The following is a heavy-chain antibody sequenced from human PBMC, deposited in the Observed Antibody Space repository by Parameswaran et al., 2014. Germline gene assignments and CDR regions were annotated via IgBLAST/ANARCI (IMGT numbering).Heavy chain of an antibody. J-gene: IGHJ2*01. V-gene: IGHV3-13*01. CDR3: ARDYRGYRYFDL. Sequence: GGSLRLSCAASGLTFSSYDMHWVRQATGKGLEWVSAIGTAGDTYYPGSVKGRFTISRENAKNSLYLQMDSLRAGDTAVYYCARDYRGYRYFDLWGRGTLVTVSS. CDR2: IGTAGDT. D-gene: IGHD4-23*01. CDR1: GLTFSSYD.